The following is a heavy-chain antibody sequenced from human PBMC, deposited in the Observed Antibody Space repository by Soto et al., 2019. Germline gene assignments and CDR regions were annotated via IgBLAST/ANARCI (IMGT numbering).Heavy chain of an antibody. V-gene: IGHV1-69*01. CDR2: IIPIFGTA. Sequence: QVQLVQSGAEVKKPGSSVKVSCKASGGSFSSYAISWVRQAPGQGLEWRGGIIPIFGTANYAQKFQGRGTITGDESTSAAHMELRSLRSEDTAVYYCARYPYNWTIKGAFDIWGQGTMVTVSS. J-gene: IGHJ3*02. CDR3: ARYPYNWTIKGAFDI. D-gene: IGHD1-20*01. CDR1: GGSFSSYA.